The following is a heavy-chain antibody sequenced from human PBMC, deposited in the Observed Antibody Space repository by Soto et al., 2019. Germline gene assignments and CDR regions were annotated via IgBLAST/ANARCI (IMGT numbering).Heavy chain of an antibody. CDR3: ARGDSQVSSVFDY. D-gene: IGHD3-16*01. J-gene: IGHJ4*02. V-gene: IGHV4-31*03. Sequence: QVQLQESGPGLVKPSQTLSLTCTVSGGPFPNGGYYWSWLRQEPGKGLEWIGYTHYSGDTSYNPSFRSRVTISTDTSKTQFSLRLRSVTSADTAVFYCARGDSQVSSVFDYWGQGMLVTVSS. CDR1: GGPFPNGGYY. CDR2: THYSGDT.